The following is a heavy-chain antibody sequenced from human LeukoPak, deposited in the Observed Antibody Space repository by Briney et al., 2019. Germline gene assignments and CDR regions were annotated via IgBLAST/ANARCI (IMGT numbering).Heavy chain of an antibody. CDR3: AIETPGERHPGSGSRDYYYGMDV. CDR1: GFTFSSYA. V-gene: IGHV3-30-3*01. CDR2: ISYGGSNK. Sequence: GGSLRLSCAASGFTFSSYAMHWVRQAPGKGLEWVAVISYGGSNKYYADSVKGRFTISRDNSKNTLYLQMNSLRAEDTAVYYCAIETPGERHPGSGSRDYYYGMDVWGQGTTVTVSS. J-gene: IGHJ6*02. D-gene: IGHD3-10*01.